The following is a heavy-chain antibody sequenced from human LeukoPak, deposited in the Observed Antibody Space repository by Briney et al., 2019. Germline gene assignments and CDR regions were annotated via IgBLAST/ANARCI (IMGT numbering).Heavy chain of an antibody. CDR2: ISGSSIYI. Sequence: GGSLRLSCAAPGFTFSTYSMNWVRQAPGKGLEWVSSISGSSIYIYYADSVKGRFTISRDNAKNSLYLQMNSLRREDTALYYCATGLLTGDAFDIWGQGTMVTVSS. V-gene: IGHV3-21*04. CDR3: ATGLLTGDAFDI. J-gene: IGHJ3*02. CDR1: GFTFSTYS. D-gene: IGHD1-20*01.